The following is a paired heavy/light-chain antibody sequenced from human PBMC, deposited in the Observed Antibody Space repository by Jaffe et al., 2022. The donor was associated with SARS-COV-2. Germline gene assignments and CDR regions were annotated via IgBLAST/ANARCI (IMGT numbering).Heavy chain of an antibody. J-gene: IGHJ4*02. Sequence: QVQLVESGGGVVQPGRSLRLSCAASGFTFSSYAMHWVRQAPGKGLEWVAVISYDGSNKYYADSVKGRFTISRDNSKNTLYVQMNSLRAEDTAVYYCVRERSTRDGYNYFDYWGQGTLVTVSS. CDR3: VRERSTRDGYNYFDY. D-gene: IGHD5-12*01. CDR1: GFTFSSYA. CDR2: ISYDGSNK. V-gene: IGHV3-30-3*01.
Light chain of an antibody. J-gene: IGKJ1*01. CDR2: GAS. Sequence: EIVLTQSPGTLSLSPGERATLSCRASQSVSSSYLAWYQQKPGQAPRLLIYGASSRATGIPDRFSGSGSGTDFTLTISRLEPEDFAVYYCQQYGSSVWTFGQGTKVEIK. V-gene: IGKV3-20*01. CDR1: QSVSSSY. CDR3: QQYGSSVWT.